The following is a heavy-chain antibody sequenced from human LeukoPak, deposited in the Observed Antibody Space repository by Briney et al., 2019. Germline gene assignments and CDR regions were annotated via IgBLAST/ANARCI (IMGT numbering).Heavy chain of an antibody. V-gene: IGHV5-51*01. CDR2: IYPGDSDT. J-gene: IGHJ4*02. CDR1: GYSFTSYW. Sequence: GESLKISCKGSGYSFTSYWIGWVRQMPGKGLEWMVIIYPGDSDTRYSPSFQGQVTISADKSISTAYLQWSSLKASGTAMYYCARPGYSSGWYGYYFDYWGQGTLVTVSS. D-gene: IGHD6-19*01. CDR3: ARPGYSSGWYGYYFDY.